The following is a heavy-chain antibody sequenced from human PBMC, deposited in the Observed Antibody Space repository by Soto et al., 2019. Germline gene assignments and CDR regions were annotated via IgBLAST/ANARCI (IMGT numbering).Heavy chain of an antibody. J-gene: IGHJ6*02. Sequence: EASVKVSCEACGDTLTSDYMHWVRQAPGQGLEWMGLIHPSGGYTTYAQKFQGRVTITADESTNIVYMDVTSLRSEDTAVYYCARGDATKIVVTTYYAMDVWGQGTTVTVSS. CDR3: ARGDATKIVVTTYYAMDV. V-gene: IGHV1-46*01. D-gene: IGHD4-17*01. CDR1: GDTLTSDY. CDR2: IHPSGGYT.